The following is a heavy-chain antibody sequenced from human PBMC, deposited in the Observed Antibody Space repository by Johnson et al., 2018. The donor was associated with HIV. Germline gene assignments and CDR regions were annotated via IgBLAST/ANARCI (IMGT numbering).Heavy chain of an antibody. Sequence: QVQLVESGGGLVQPGGSLRLSCAASGFTVSSNYMSWARQAPGKGLEWVAVISYDGSNKYYADSVKGRFTISRDNSKNMLYLQMNSLRAEDTALYYCAKGRMGASGSYNVWGQGTMVTVSS. CDR2: ISYDGSNK. CDR1: GFTVSSNY. D-gene: IGHD1-26*01. V-gene: IGHV3-30*18. CDR3: AKGRMGASGSYNV. J-gene: IGHJ3*01.